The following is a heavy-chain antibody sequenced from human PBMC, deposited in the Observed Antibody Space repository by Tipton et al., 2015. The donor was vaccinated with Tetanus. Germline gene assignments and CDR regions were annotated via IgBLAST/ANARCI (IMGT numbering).Heavy chain of an antibody. CDR3: ARLPKHYSASGST. Sequence: QLVQSGAEVKKSGESLKISCKASGYSFTSCWIGWVRQMPGKGLEWMGIIYPGDFEIRYSPSFQGQVTISADKSINTAYLQWSSLKASDTAIYFCARLPKHYSASGSTWGQGTLVTVSS. CDR1: GYSFTSCW. J-gene: IGHJ5*02. D-gene: IGHD3-10*01. CDR2: IYPGDFEI. V-gene: IGHV5-51*01.